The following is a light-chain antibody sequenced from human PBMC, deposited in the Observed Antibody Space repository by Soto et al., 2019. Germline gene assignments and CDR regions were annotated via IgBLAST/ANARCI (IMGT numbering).Light chain of an antibody. J-gene: IGLJ3*02. V-gene: IGLV2-14*01. Sequence: QSVLTQPASVSGSPGQSINISCTGTSSDVGGYNYVSWYQQQPVKAPKLIMYNVSNRPSGISNRFSGSKSGNTASLTISGLQAEDEADYYCSSYTSTSTPVFGGGTKVTVL. CDR1: SSDVGGYNY. CDR2: NVS. CDR3: SSYTSTSTPV.